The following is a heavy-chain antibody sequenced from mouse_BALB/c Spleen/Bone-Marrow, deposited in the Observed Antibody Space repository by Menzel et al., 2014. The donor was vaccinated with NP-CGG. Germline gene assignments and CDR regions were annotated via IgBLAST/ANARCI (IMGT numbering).Heavy chain of an antibody. D-gene: IGHD2-3*01. Sequence: VQLQQSGPELVKPGASVKMSCKASGYTFTSYVIHWVKQKPGQGLEWIGNINPYNDGTKYNEKFKGKATLTSDKSSSTVYMALSSLTSEDSAVFYCERSLYCHDLYFDVWGAGTTVTVSS. CDR1: GYTFTSYV. V-gene: IGHV1-14*01. CDR2: INPYNDGT. J-gene: IGHJ1*01. CDR3: ERSLYCHDLYFDV.